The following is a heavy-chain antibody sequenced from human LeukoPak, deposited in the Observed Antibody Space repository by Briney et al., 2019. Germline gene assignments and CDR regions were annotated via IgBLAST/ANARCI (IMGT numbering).Heavy chain of an antibody. CDR2: IYYSGST. CDR3: ARGYGYYDYVWGSYRQINYYMDV. D-gene: IGHD3-16*02. J-gene: IGHJ6*03. CDR1: GGSISSYY. Sequence: SETLSLTCTVSGGSISSYYWSWIRQPPGKGLEWIGYIYYSGSTNYNPSLKSRVTISVDTSKNQFSLKLSSVTAADTAVYYCARGYGYYDYVWGSYRQINYYMDVWGKGTTVTISS. V-gene: IGHV4-59*01.